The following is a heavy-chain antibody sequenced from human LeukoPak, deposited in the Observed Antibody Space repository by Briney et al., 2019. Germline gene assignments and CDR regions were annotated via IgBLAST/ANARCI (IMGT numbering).Heavy chain of an antibody. V-gene: IGHV5-51*01. Sequence: GESLKISCKGSGYRFSNYRIGWVRQLPGKGLEWMGIVYPGDSDTRYSPSSQGQVTISADKSISTAYLQWSSLKASDTAMYYCARPPRDDSSAYYSAFDIWGQGTMVTVSS. CDR1: GYRFSNYR. J-gene: IGHJ3*02. D-gene: IGHD3-22*01. CDR3: ARPPRDDSSAYYSAFDI. CDR2: VYPGDSDT.